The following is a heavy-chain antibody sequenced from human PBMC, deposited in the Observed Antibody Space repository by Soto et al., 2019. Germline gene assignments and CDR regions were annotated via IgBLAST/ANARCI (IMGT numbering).Heavy chain of an antibody. CDR2: ISGSGGST. D-gene: IGHD3-16*01. Sequence: GGSLRLSCAASGFTFSSYAMSWVRQAPGKGLEWVSAISGSGGSTYYADSVKGRFTISRDSPKNTLYLQMNSLRAEDTAVYYCAKDPRLHRPGYFDYWGQGTLVTVSS. CDR3: AKDPRLHRPGYFDY. V-gene: IGHV3-23*01. CDR1: GFTFSSYA. J-gene: IGHJ4*02.